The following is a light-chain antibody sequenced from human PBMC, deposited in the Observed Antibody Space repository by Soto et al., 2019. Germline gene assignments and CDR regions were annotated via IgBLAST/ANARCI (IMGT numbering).Light chain of an antibody. CDR3: CSYAGSSTLV. J-gene: IGLJ2*01. V-gene: IGLV1-44*01. CDR2: TNN. Sequence: QSVLTQPPSASGTPGQRVTISCSGSSSNFGSNTVNWYQQLPGTAPKLLIYTNNQRPSGVPDRFSGSKSGTSASLAISGLQSEDEADYYCCSYAGSSTLVFGGGTKLTVL. CDR1: SSNFGSNT.